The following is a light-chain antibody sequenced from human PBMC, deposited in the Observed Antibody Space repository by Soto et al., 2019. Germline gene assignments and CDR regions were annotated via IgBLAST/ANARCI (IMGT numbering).Light chain of an antibody. CDR3: QQNSGWPRT. J-gene: IGKJ1*01. Sequence: EIVLTQSPATLSLSPGERATLSCRTSQSVSNYLAWYQQKPGQAPRLLMYDASTRATGIPARFSGSGSGTDFTITISRLEPEDFALYYRQQNSGWPRTFGQGTKLEIK. CDR2: DAS. CDR1: QSVSNY. V-gene: IGKV3-11*01.